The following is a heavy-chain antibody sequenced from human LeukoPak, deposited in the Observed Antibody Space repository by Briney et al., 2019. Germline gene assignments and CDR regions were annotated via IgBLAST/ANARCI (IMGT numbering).Heavy chain of an antibody. CDR1: GGTFSSYA. D-gene: IGHD2-2*01. Sequence: SVKVSCKASGGTFSSYAISWVRQAPGQGLEWMGGIIPIFGTANYAQKFQGRVTITADESTSTAYMELSSLRSEDTAVYYCARDGGVVPAAMNCYYGMDVWGQGTTVTVSS. J-gene: IGHJ6*02. CDR3: ARDGGVVPAAMNCYYGMDV. CDR2: IIPIFGTA. V-gene: IGHV1-69*13.